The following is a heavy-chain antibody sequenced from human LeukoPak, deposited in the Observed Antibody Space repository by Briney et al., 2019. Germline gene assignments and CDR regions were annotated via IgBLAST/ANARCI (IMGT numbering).Heavy chain of an antibody. CDR1: GFTFSSYA. Sequence: PGGSLRLSCAASGFTFSSYAMSWVRQAPGKGLEWVSAISGSGGSTYYADSVKGRFTISRDNSKNTLYLQMNSLRAEDTAVYYCARDDLGATKFDYWGQGTLVTVSS. CDR3: ARDDLGATKFDY. CDR2: ISGSGGST. V-gene: IGHV3-23*01. J-gene: IGHJ4*02. D-gene: IGHD1-26*01.